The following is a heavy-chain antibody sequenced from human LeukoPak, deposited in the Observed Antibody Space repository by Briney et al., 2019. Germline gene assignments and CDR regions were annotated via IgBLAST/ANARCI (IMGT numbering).Heavy chain of an antibody. CDR1: GGSISSYY. J-gene: IGHJ4*02. CDR3: ARHSPLTGTTRHPLYYFDY. CDR2: IYTSGST. D-gene: IGHD1-7*01. V-gene: IGHV4-4*09. Sequence: SEILSLTCTVSGGSISSYYWSWIRQPPGKGLEWSGYIYTSGSTNYNPSLKSRVTISVDTSKNQFSLKLSSVTAADTAVYYCARHSPLTGTTRHPLYYFDYWGQGTLVTVSS.